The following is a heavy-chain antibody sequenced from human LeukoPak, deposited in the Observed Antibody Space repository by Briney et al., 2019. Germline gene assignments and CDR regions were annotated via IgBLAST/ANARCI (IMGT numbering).Heavy chain of an antibody. J-gene: IGHJ4*02. Sequence: GGSLRLSCAASGFTFSSYAMSWVRQAPGKGLEWVSAISGSGGSTYYADSVKGRFTISRDNSKNTLYLQMNSLRAEDTAVYYCAKRSTGYSSGWLIDYWGQGTLVTVSS. CDR1: GFTFSSYA. CDR2: ISGSGGST. D-gene: IGHD6-19*01. V-gene: IGHV3-23*01. CDR3: AKRSTGYSSGWLIDY.